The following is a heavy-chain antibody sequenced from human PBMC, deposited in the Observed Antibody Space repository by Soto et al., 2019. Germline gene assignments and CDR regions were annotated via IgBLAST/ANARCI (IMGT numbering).Heavy chain of an antibody. V-gene: IGHV3-15*01. CDR1: GFTFSNAW. CDR3: TTEDTITYYDYIWGSPGAEYFQH. Sequence: EVQLVESGGGLVKPGGSLRLSCAASGFTFSNAWMSWVRQAPGKGLEWVGRIKSKTDGGTTDYAAPVKGRFTISRDDSKNTLYLQMNSLKTEDTAVYYCTTEDTITYYDYIWGSPGAEYFQHWGQGTLVTVSS. D-gene: IGHD3-16*01. CDR2: IKSKTDGGTT. J-gene: IGHJ1*01.